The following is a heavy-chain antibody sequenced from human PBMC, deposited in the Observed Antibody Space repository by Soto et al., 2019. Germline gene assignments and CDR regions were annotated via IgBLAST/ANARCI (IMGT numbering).Heavy chain of an antibody. D-gene: IGHD2-21*02. Sequence: GVSVEASSEARRYGKASCYRPSVRHSTGQGLEWVAMINPGGGRTNYPQMFQGRVTLTRDTSTGTVDMELSSLTSDDTAVYYCVRGHACGGDSSVSEYWGHGSGVPVSS. CDR1: RYGKASCY. CDR3: VRGHACGGDSSVSEY. CDR2: INPGGGRT. V-gene: IGHV1-46*01. J-gene: IGHJ4*01.